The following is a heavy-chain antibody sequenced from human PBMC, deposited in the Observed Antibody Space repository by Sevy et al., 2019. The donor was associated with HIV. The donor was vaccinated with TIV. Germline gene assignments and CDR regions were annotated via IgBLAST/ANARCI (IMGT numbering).Heavy chain of an antibody. CDR3: ARELVATIRDYYYYYGMDV. J-gene: IGHJ6*02. CDR2: MNPNSGNT. Sequence: ASVKVSCKASGYTFTSYDINWVRQATGQGLEWMGWMNPNSGNTGYAQKFQGRVTMTRNTSISTAYMELSRLRSEATAVYYCARELVATIRDYYYYYGMDVWGQGTTVTVSS. V-gene: IGHV1-8*01. D-gene: IGHD5-12*01. CDR1: GYTFTSYD.